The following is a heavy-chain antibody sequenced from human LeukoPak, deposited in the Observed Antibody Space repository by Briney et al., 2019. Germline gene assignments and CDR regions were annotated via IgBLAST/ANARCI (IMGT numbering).Heavy chain of an antibody. CDR1: GGSISSGGYY. Sequence: SETLSLTFTVSGGSISSGGYYWSWIRQPPGKGLEWIGYIYHSGSTYYNPSLKSRVTISVDRSKNQFSLKLSTVTAADTAVYYCARGLSRSNHFDYWGQGTLVTVSS. V-gene: IGHV4-30-2*01. CDR3: ARGLSRSNHFDY. J-gene: IGHJ4*02. CDR2: IYHSGST.